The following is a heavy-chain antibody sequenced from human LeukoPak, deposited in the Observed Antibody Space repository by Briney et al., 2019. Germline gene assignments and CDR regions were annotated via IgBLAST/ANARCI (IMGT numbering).Heavy chain of an antibody. CDR3: ARDSRGWYGRIDY. Sequence: GRSLRLSCAASGFTFSDYEMNCVRQAPGKGLEWVSYISGSGNTIHYADSVKGRFTISRENAKNSLYLQMNSLRVEDTAIYYCARDSRGWYGRIDYWGQGTLVTVSS. CDR1: GFTFSDYE. V-gene: IGHV3-48*03. J-gene: IGHJ4*02. CDR2: ISGSGNTI. D-gene: IGHD6-19*01.